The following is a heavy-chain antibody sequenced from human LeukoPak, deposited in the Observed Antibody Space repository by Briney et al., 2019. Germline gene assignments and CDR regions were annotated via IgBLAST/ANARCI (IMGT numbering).Heavy chain of an antibody. Sequence: ASVKVSCKVSGYTLTELSMHWVRQAPGKGLEWMGGFDPEDGETIYAQKFQGRVTMTEDTSTDTAYMELSSLRSEDTAVYYCATPRPRFGELLRAFDCWGQGTLVTVSS. J-gene: IGHJ4*02. CDR3: ATPRPRFGELLRAFDC. CDR1: GYTLTELS. CDR2: FDPEDGET. V-gene: IGHV1-24*01. D-gene: IGHD3-10*01.